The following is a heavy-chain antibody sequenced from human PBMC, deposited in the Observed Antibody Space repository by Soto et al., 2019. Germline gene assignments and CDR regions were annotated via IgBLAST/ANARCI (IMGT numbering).Heavy chain of an antibody. J-gene: IGHJ3*02. CDR3: AKGMTTRAFDI. CDR1: GFTFDDYA. V-gene: IGHV3-9*01. CDR2: ISWNSGSI. Sequence: EVQLVESGGGLVQPGRSLRLSCAASGFTFDDYAMHWVRHAPGKGLEWVSGISWNSGSIGYADSVKGRFTISRDNAKNSLYLQMNSLRAEDTALYYCAKGMTTRAFDIWGQGTMVTVSS. D-gene: IGHD4-17*01.